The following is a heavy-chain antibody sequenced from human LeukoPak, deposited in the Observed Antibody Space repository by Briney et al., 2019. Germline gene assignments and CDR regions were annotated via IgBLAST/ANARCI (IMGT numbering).Heavy chain of an antibody. V-gene: IGHV4-30-2*01. D-gene: IGHD6-19*01. CDR1: GGSISSGGYP. CDR2: IYHSGST. CDR3: ARVAVAGPYYFDY. Sequence: PSETLSLTCGVSGGSISSGGYPWSWIRQPPGKGLEWIGYIYHSGSTYYNPSLKSRVTISVDRSKNQFSLKLSSVTAADTAVYYCARVAVAGPYYFDYWGQGTLVTVSS. J-gene: IGHJ4*02.